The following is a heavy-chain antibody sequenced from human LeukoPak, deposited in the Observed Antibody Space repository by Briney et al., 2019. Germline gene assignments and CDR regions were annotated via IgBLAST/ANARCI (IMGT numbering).Heavy chain of an antibody. D-gene: IGHD4-23*01. Sequence: SETMSLTCAVYGGSFSGYYWSWIRQPPGKGLEWIGEINHGGSTNYNPSLKSRVTISVDTSKNQFSLKLSSVTAADTAVYYCARGLGTLPPGGYWGQGTLVTVSS. CDR1: GGSFSGYY. J-gene: IGHJ4*02. CDR2: INHGGST. V-gene: IGHV4-34*01. CDR3: ARGLGTLPPGGY.